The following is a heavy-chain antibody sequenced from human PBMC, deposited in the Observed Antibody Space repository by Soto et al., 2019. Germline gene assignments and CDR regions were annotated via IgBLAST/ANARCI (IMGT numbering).Heavy chain of an antibody. D-gene: IGHD5-18*01. V-gene: IGHV3-23*01. Sequence: PGGSLRLSCSASGFSFGSYAMSWVRQAPGKGLEWVSTINTSGGSTYYADSVRGRFTISRDNSKNTLYLQMNSLRAEDTAVYYCAKDGLGAYSYGSYYFDYWGQGTLVTVS. CDR2: INTSGGST. J-gene: IGHJ4*02. CDR3: AKDGLGAYSYGSYYFDY. CDR1: GFSFGSYA.